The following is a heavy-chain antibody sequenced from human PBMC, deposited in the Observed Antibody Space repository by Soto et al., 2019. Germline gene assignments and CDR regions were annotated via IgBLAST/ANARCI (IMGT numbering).Heavy chain of an antibody. CDR2: ISSGGGST. CDR1: GFTFSSYA. CDR3: AKDSQYSSGGSCRLSAPDY. V-gene: IGHV3-23*01. J-gene: IGHJ4*02. D-gene: IGHD2-15*01. Sequence: EVQLLESGGGLVQPGGSLRLSCAASGFTFSSYAMSWVRQAPGKGLAWFSSISSGGGSTYSADSVQGRFTISRDNSKNTLSLQMTRLRAEDTAVYYCAKDSQYSSGGSCRLSAPDYWGQGTLVTVSS.